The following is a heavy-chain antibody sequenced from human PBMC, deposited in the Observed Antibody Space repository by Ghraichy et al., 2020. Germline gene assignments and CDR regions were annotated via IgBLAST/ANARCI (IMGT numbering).Heavy chain of an antibody. D-gene: IGHD3-10*01. CDR1: GLIFGSYW. V-gene: IGHV3-7*03. CDR2: INQNGREK. CDR3: SSGDTFDF. J-gene: IGHJ3*01. Sequence: GESLNISCAASGLIFGSYWMTWVRQAPGKGLEWVANINQNGREKYYVGSVKGRFTISRDNAKNSLYLQMNNLSAEDTAVYYCSSGDTFDFWGRGTMVTVSS.